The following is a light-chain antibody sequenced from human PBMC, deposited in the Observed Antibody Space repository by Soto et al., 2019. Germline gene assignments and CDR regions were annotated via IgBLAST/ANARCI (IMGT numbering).Light chain of an antibody. CDR2: GAS. J-gene: IGKJ4*02. Sequence: ATISCRASQSVSSTYLAWYQQKPGQAPRLLIYGASSRATGIPDRFSGSGFETDFTLTISRLEPEDFPVYSSHHYTTSSTGTFGRGTKVDIK. CDR1: QSVSSTY. CDR3: HHYTTSSTGT. V-gene: IGKV3-20*01.